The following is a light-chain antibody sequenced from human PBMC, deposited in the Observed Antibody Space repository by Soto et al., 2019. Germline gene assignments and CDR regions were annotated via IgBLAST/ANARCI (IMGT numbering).Light chain of an antibody. V-gene: IGLV1-44*01. CDR2: SNN. Sequence: QSVLTQPPSASGTPGQRVTISCSGSSSNIGSNTVNWYQQLPGTAPKLXIYSNNXRXXXXXXXXXXSKXGTSXXLXISXXXXXXXXXYYXAAWDDSLNVVFGGGTKLTVL. CDR3: AAWDDSLNVV. J-gene: IGLJ2*01. CDR1: SSNIGSNT.